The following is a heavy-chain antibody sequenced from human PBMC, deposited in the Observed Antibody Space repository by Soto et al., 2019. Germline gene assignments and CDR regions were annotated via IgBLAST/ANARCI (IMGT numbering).Heavy chain of an antibody. V-gene: IGHV4-31*03. J-gene: IGHJ4*02. CDR1: GDSIGNDNYY. CDR3: ALGRTGHADY. Sequence: QVLLQEPGPGLVKPSQTLSLTCNVSGDSIGNDNYYWSWIRQHPGKGLEWIGYIYFSGTSHCNPSLRSRVSLSVDTSANQFSLKVTSVTAAHTAVYYCALGRTGHADYWGRGALVTVSS. CDR2: IYFSGTS.